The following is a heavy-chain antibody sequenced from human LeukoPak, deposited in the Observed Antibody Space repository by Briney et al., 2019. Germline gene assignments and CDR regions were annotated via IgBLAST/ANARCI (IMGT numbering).Heavy chain of an antibody. CDR3: ARQPPGFWWEAGEHDY. D-gene: IGHD1-26*01. CDR1: GFTFSSYE. V-gene: IGHV3-48*03. Sequence: GGSLRLSCAASGFTFSSYEMNWVRQAPGKGLEWVSYISSSGSTIYYADSVKGRFTISRDNAKNSLYLQMDSLRAEDTAVYYCARQPPGFWWEAGEHDYWGQGTLVTVSS. CDR2: ISSSGSTI. J-gene: IGHJ4*02.